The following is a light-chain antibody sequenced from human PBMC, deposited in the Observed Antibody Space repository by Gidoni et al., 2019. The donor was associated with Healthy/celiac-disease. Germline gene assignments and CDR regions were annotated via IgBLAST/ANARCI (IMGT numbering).Light chain of an antibody. Sequence: EIVLTQSPATLSFSPGERATLSGRASQSVSSYLAWYQQKPGQAPRRLIYDASNRATGIPARFSGSGAGTDFTLTISSLEPEDLAVYYCQQRSNWPYTFGQGTKLEIK. V-gene: IGKV3-11*01. CDR2: DAS. J-gene: IGKJ2*01. CDR3: QQRSNWPYT. CDR1: QSVSSY.